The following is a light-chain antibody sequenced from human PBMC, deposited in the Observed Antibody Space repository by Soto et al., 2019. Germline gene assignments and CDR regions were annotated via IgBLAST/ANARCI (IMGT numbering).Light chain of an antibody. CDR1: SSDIGVYNY. CDR3: SSYAGSNNLYV. J-gene: IGLJ1*01. CDR2: EVS. V-gene: IGLV2-8*01. Sequence: QSALTQPPSASGSPGQSVTISCTGTSSDIGVYNYVSWYQQHPGKAPKLMIYEVSKRPSGVPDRFSGPKSGNTASLTVSGLQAEDEADYYCSSYAGSNNLYVFGTGTKVTVL.